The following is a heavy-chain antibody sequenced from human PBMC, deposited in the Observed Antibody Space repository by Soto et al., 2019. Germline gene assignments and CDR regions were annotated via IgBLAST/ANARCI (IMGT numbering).Heavy chain of an antibody. J-gene: IGHJ6*02. D-gene: IGHD3-3*01. CDR3: ARDYDFWSGPIRYGMDV. CDR2: IYYSGST. CDR1: GGSISSCGYY. Sequence: SETLSLTCTVSGGSISSCGYYWSWIRQHPGKGLEWIGYIYYSGSTYYNPSLKSRVTISVDTSKNQFSLKLGSVTAADTAVYYCARDYDFWSGPIRYGMDVWGQGTTVTVSS. V-gene: IGHV4-31*03.